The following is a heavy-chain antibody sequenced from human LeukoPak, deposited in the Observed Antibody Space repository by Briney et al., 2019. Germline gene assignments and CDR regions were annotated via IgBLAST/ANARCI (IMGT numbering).Heavy chain of an antibody. Sequence: GGSLRLSCAASGFTVSSNYMSWVRQAPGKGLEWVSVIYSGGSTYYADSVKGRFTISRDNSKNTLYLQMNSLRAEDTAVYYCARGGATGTTLIDYWGQGTLVTVSS. CDR2: IYSGGST. J-gene: IGHJ4*02. CDR3: ARGGATGTTLIDY. D-gene: IGHD1-1*01. CDR1: GFTVSSNY. V-gene: IGHV3-53*01.